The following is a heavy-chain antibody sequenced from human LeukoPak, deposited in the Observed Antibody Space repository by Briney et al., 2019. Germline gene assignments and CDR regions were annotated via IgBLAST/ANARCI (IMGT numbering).Heavy chain of an antibody. CDR1: GFTFSSYS. D-gene: IGHD6-6*01. J-gene: IGHJ4*02. CDR3: ARDREYSSSPFDY. V-gene: IGHV3-48*01. CDR2: ISSSSSTI. Sequence: PGGSLRLSCAASGFTFSSYSMNWVRQAPGKGLEGVSYISSSSSTIYYADSVKGRFTISRDNAKNSLYLQMNSLRAEDTAVYYCARDREYSSSPFDYWGQGTLVTVSS.